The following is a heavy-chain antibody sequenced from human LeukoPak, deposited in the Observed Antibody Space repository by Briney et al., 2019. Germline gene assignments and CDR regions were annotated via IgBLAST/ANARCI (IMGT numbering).Heavy chain of an antibody. D-gene: IGHD6-6*01. J-gene: IGHJ4*02. CDR2: MSGGGLST. V-gene: IGHV3-23*01. CDR3: AKDRISGQGGAARILDY. CDR1: DSNIGTYA. Sequence: GGSLRLSCGAPDSNIGTYAVTWVRQVPGKGLQWVSGMSGGGLSTYYARSVKGRFTISRDTYKNTFYLEMNSLGADDTALYYCAKDRISGQGGAARILDYWGQGILVTISS.